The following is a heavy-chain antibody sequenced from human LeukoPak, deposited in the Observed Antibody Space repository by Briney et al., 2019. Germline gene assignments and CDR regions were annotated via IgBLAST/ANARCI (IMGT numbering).Heavy chain of an antibody. CDR3: ARVRTMVRGVIIPKTRYNWFDP. Sequence: ASVKVSCKASGYTFTSYDINWVRQATGQGLEWMGWMNPDSGNTGYAQKFQGRVTMTRNTSISTAYMELSSLRSEDTAVYYCARVRTMVRGVIIPKTRYNWFDPWGQGTLVTVS. CDR2: MNPDSGNT. V-gene: IGHV1-8*01. J-gene: IGHJ5*02. D-gene: IGHD3-10*01. CDR1: GYTFTSYD.